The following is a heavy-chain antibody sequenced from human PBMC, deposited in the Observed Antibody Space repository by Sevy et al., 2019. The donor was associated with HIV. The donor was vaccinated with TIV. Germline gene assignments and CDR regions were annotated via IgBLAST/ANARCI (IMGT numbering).Heavy chain of an antibody. CDR1: GFTFSSYA. V-gene: IGHV3-64D*06. J-gene: IGHJ3*02. Sequence: GGSLRLSCSASGFTFSSYAMHWVRQAPGKGLEYVSAISSNGGSTYYADSVKGRFTISRDNSKNTLYLQMSSLRAEDTAVYYCVKLGGADYYGSGSSALLAFDIWGQGTTVTVSS. CDR3: VKLGGADYYGSGSSALLAFDI. D-gene: IGHD3-10*01. CDR2: ISSNGGST.